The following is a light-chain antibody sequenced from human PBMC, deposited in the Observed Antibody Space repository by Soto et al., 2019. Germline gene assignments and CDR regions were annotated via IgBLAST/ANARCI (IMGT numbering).Light chain of an antibody. V-gene: IGLV2-14*01. CDR2: NVS. J-gene: IGLJ2*01. CDR3: SSYTGSSAVV. Sequence: SALTQPASVSGSPGQSITISCTGTSSDVGGYNYVSWYQQHPGKAPKLMIYNVSNRPSGVSNRFSGSKSGNTASLTISGLQAEDEADYCCSSYTGSSAVVFGGGTKVTVL. CDR1: SSDVGGYNY.